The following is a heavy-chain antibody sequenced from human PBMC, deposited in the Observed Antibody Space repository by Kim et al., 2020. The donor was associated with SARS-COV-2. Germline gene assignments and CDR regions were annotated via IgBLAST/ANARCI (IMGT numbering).Heavy chain of an antibody. D-gene: IGHD4-17*01. V-gene: IGHV2-70*01. Sequence: YYSTSLKTRLTISKDTSKNQVVLTMTNMDPVDTATYYCARFYGGKRPFDYWGQGTLVTVSS. J-gene: IGHJ4*02. CDR3: ARFYGGKRPFDY.